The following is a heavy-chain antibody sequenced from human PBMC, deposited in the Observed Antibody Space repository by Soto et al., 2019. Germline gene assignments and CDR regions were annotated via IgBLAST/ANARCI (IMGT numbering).Heavy chain of an antibody. CDR2: TIPVFNTA. J-gene: IGHJ4*01. V-gene: IGHV1-69*06. D-gene: IGHD3-10*01. Sequence: QVQLEQSGAEVKKPGSSVKISCKASGGTLSDHGVSWLRQAPGQGLEWVGGTIPVFNTAKYAPKFQGRVTRAADKSTSIAYMELGSPRSDVTAFYNCVRDVDGSGNYYTGASGFDCWGHGTLVIVSS. CDR3: VRDVDGSGNYYTGASGFDC. CDR1: GGTLSDHG.